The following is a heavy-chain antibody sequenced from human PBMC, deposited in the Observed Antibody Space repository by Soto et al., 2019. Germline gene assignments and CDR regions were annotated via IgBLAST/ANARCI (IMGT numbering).Heavy chain of an antibody. Sequence: LRLSCAASGFICSSYDVSWVRQAPGKGLEWVSTILVDGRTFYVDSVKGRFTISRDSSKNTVYLQMNSLTAGDTALYYCAKATATGGGAFDICGQGTMVTVSS. V-gene: IGHV3-23*01. J-gene: IGHJ3*02. CDR3: AKATATGGGAFDI. D-gene: IGHD2-8*02. CDR2: ILVDGRT. CDR1: GFICSSYD.